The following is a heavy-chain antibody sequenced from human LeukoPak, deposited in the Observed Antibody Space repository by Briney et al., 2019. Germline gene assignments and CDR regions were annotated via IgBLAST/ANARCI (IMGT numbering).Heavy chain of an antibody. CDR1: GYSFTSYW. J-gene: IGHJ4*02. Sequence: GESLKISCKASGYSFTSYWIGWVRQMPGKGLEWMGIIDPSDSETRYTPSFQGQVTISVDKSLTTADLQWNGLKASDTAMYYCARQTAMGRSGDYWGQGTLVTVSS. V-gene: IGHV5-51*01. D-gene: IGHD5-18*01. CDR2: IDPSDSET. CDR3: ARQTAMGRSGDY.